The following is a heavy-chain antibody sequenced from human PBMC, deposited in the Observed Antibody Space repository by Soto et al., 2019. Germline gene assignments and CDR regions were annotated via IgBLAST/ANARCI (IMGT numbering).Heavy chain of an antibody. Sequence: QVQLVESGGGVVQPGRSLRLSCAASGFTFSSYAMHWVRQAPGKGLEWVAVISYDGSNKYYADSVKGRFTISSDNSKNTLYLQMNSLRAEDTAVYYCARDFSGIAAAGTADYWGQGTLVTVSS. CDR2: ISYDGSNK. D-gene: IGHD6-13*01. CDR1: GFTFSSYA. J-gene: IGHJ4*02. CDR3: ARDFSGIAAAGTADY. V-gene: IGHV3-30-3*01.